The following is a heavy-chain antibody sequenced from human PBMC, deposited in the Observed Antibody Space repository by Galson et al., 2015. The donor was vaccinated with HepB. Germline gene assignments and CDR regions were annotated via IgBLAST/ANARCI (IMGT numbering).Heavy chain of an antibody. V-gene: IGHV3-72*01. CDR3: AREAPRFLEYYYYYYMDV. Sequence: SLRLSCAASGFTFSDHYMDWVRQAPGKGLEWVGRTRNKANSYTTEYAASVKGRFTISRDDSKNSLYLQMNSLKTEGTAVYYCAREAPRFLEYYYYYYMDVWGKGTTVTVSS. CDR1: GFTFSDHY. CDR2: TRNKANSYTT. D-gene: IGHD3-3*01. J-gene: IGHJ6*03.